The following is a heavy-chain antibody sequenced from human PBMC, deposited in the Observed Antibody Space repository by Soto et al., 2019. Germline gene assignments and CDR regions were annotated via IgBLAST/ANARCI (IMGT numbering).Heavy chain of an antibody. CDR3: AKDLEYYYDSSGSFDY. CDR2: ISGSGGST. J-gene: IGHJ4*02. CDR1: GFTFSSYA. V-gene: IGHV3-23*01. D-gene: IGHD3-22*01. Sequence: GGSLRLSCAASGFTFSSYAMSWVRQAPGKGLEWVSAISGSGGSTYYADSVKGRFTISRDNSKNTLYLQMNSLRAEDTAVYYCAKDLEYYYDSSGSFDYWGQGTLVTVSS.